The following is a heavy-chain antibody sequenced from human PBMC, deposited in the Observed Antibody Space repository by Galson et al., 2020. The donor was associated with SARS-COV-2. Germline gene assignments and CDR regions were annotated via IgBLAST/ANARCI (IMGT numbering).Heavy chain of an antibody. CDR1: GFTFSSYG. CDR3: ASEMRISRGSMDV. Sequence: GGSLRLSCAASGFTFSSYGMSWVRQAPGKGLEWVSGITGSSGKPYYADSVKGRFTVSRDNFKNTLHLQMTSLRAEDTAEYYCASEMRISRGSMDVWGQGTTVTVSS. CDR2: ITGSSGKP. V-gene: IGHV3-23*01. D-gene: IGHD3-10*01. J-gene: IGHJ6*02.